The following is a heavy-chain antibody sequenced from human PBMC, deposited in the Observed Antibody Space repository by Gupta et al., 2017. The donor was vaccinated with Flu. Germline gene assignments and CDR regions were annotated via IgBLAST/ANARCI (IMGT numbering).Heavy chain of an antibody. CDR2: IGTAGDT. CDR1: GFTFSSYD. V-gene: IGHV3-13*01. CDR3: ARGDSAYGMDV. J-gene: IGHJ6*02. Sequence: EVQLVESGGGLVQPGGSLRLSCAASGFTFSSYDMHWVRQATGKGLEWVSAIGTAGDTYYPGSVKGRFTISRENAKNSLYLQMNSLRAGDTAVYYCARGDSAYGMDVWGQGTTVTVSS. D-gene: IGHD1-26*01.